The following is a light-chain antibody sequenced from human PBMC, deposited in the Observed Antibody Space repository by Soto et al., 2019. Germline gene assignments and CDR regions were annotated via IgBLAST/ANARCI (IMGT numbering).Light chain of an antibody. V-gene: IGKV3-20*01. CDR1: QSISSN. Sequence: EFVLTQSPGTLSLSPGERATLSCRASQSISSNLAWYQQKPDQAPRLLIYGASIRATGIPDRVSGSGSGTDFTLTISRLEPEDFAVYFCQHYGRSPLTFGGGTKVEMK. CDR2: GAS. J-gene: IGKJ4*01. CDR3: QHYGRSPLT.